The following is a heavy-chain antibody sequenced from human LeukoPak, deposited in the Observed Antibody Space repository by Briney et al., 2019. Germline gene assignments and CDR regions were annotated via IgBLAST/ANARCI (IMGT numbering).Heavy chain of an antibody. CDR3: ARGVYLGYCSSTSCRSRFDY. CDR2: INHSGST. J-gene: IGHJ4*02. Sequence: EASETLSLTCAVYGGSFSGYYWSWIRQPPGKGLEWIGEINHSGSTNYNPSLKSRVTISVDTSKNQFSLKLSSVTAADTAVYYCARGVYLGYCSSTSCRSRFDYWGQGTLVTVSS. V-gene: IGHV4-34*01. CDR1: GGSFSGYY. D-gene: IGHD2-2*01.